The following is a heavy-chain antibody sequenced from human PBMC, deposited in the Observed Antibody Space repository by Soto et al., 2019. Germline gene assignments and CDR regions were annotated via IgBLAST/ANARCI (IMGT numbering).Heavy chain of an antibody. V-gene: IGHV4-59*01. D-gene: IGHD3-10*01. CDR1: GGSITNYF. Sequence: SETLSLTCTASGGSITNYFWSWIRQPPCKGPEWIGYISYTLTTNYNPSLKSRISMSVDTSKNQFSLKLTSVTAADTAVYYCARTITMIRGVDSYYTLGVWGQGTTVTVSS. CDR3: ARTITMIRGVDSYYTLGV. J-gene: IGHJ6*02. CDR2: ISYTLTT.